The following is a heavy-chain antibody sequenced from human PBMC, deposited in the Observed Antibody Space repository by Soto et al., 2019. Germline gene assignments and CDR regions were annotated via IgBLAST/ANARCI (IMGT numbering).Heavy chain of an antibody. CDR3: ARDGGIAAPRPIGYYYYYMDV. CDR1: GGSFSGYY. J-gene: IGHJ6*03. CDR2: IYYSGST. V-gene: IGHV4-34*01. D-gene: IGHD6-13*01. Sequence: SETLSLTCAVYGGSFSGYYWSWIRQPPGKGLEWIGDIYYSGSTNYNPSLKSRVTISVDTSKNQFSLKLSSVTAADTAVYYCARDGGIAAPRPIGYYYYYMDVWGKGTTVTVSS.